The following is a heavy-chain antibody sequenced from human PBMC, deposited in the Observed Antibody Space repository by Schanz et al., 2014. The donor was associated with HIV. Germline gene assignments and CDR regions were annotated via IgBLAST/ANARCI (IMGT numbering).Heavy chain of an antibody. V-gene: IGHV3-23*04. Sequence: EVQLVESGGGLVQPGGSLKLSCAASRFTFSVYAMNWVRQAPGKGLEWVSAISGSSITYSADSVKGRFTISRDNSKNTLYLQMNSLRAEDTAVYYCALSRPSGYGGSWYFDLWGRGTLVAVSS. J-gene: IGHJ2*01. CDR1: RFTFSVYA. D-gene: IGHD2-15*01. CDR2: ISGSSIT. CDR3: ALSRPSGYGGSWYFDL.